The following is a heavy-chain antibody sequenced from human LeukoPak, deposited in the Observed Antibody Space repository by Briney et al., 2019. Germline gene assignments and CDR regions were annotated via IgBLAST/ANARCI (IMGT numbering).Heavy chain of an antibody. CDR3: AREGTTVTTFDY. V-gene: IGHV1-2*06. Sequence: ASVKVSCKASGCTFSGYYMHWVRQAPGQGLEWMGRINPNSGGTSYAQKFQGRVTMTRDTSISTAYMELSRLRSDDTAVYYCAREGTTVTTFDYWGQGTLVTVSS. J-gene: IGHJ4*02. CDR1: GCTFSGYY. D-gene: IGHD4-17*01. CDR2: INPNSGGT.